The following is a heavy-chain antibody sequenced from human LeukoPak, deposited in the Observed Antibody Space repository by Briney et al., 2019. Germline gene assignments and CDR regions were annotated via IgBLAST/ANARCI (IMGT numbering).Heavy chain of an antibody. J-gene: IGHJ6*02. CDR3: ARDGVVGATLSSPPGYYGMDV. Sequence: ASVKVSCKASGGTFSSYAISWVRQAPGQGLEWMGGIIPIFGTANYAQKFQGRVTITADESTSTAYMELSSLRSEDTAVYYCARDGVVGATLSSPPGYYGMDVWGQGTTVTVSS. CDR1: GGTFSSYA. V-gene: IGHV1-69*13. D-gene: IGHD1-26*01. CDR2: IIPIFGTA.